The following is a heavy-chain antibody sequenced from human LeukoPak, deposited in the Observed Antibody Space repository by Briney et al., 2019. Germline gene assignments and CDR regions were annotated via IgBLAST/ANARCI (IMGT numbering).Heavy chain of an antibody. CDR2: MYFNSGAT. J-gene: IGHJ3*02. D-gene: IGHD5-12*01. CDR1: GFSLRDYY. CDR3: AREGSSASGQDWYAFDI. V-gene: IGHV1-2*02. Sequence: ASVRVSCKASGFSLRDYYVQWVRQVPGQGLEWVGWMYFNSGATRYAPKFRGRVTLTGDTSTNTIYMELSGLGSDDTAMYYCAREGSSASGQDWYAFDIWGQEIMVTVSS.